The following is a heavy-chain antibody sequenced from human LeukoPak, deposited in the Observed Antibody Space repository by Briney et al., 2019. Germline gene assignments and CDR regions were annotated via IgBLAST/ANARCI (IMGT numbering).Heavy chain of an antibody. Sequence: PSETLSLTCTVSGDSISSRNYYWSWIRQPPGKGLEWIGTIYYSGRTYYSPSLKSRVTMSVDPSNNQFSLNLRSVTATDTALYYCARRRYYDGSGYLEWGQGTLLSVSS. CDR2: IYYSGRT. CDR3: ARRRYYDGSGYLE. V-gene: IGHV4-39*01. CDR1: GDSISSRNYY. D-gene: IGHD3-22*01. J-gene: IGHJ1*01.